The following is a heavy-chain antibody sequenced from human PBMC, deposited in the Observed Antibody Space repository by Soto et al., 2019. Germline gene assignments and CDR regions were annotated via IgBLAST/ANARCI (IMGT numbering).Heavy chain of an antibody. J-gene: IGHJ5*02. CDR3: ARYPDTYGSGSYHHWFDP. V-gene: IGHV4-59*01. CDR2: IYYSGST. Sequence: PSETLSLTCTVSGGSISNYFWSWLRQLPGKGLEWIGYIYYSGSTNYNPSLRARVTISVDTSKNRFSLKLSSVTAADTAVYYCARYPDTYGSGSYHHWFDPWGQGTLVTVSS. D-gene: IGHD3-10*01. CDR1: GGSISNYF.